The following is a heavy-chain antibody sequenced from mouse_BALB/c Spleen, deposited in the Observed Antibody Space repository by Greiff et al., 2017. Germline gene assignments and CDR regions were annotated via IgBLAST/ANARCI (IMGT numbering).Heavy chain of an antibody. J-gene: IGHJ1*01. CDR2: INPSTGYT. CDR1: GYTFTSYW. CDR3: ARGELGAGYWYFDV. D-gene: IGHD4-1*01. Sequence: QVQLQQSGAELAKPGASVKMSCKASGYTFTSYWMHWVKQRPGQGLEWIGYINPSTGYTEYNQKFKDKATLTADKSSSTAYMQLSSLTSEDSAVYYCARGELGAGYWYFDVWGAGTTVTVSS. V-gene: IGHV1-7*01.